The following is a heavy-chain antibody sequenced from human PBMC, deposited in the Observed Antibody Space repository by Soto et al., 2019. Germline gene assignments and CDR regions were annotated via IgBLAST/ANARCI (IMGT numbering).Heavy chain of an antibody. CDR1: GGPIRSGGYY. J-gene: IGHJ4*02. V-gene: IGHV4-31*03. D-gene: IGHD3-10*01. Sequence: QVQLQESGPGLVKPSQTLSLTCTVSGGPIRSGGYYWSWIRQHPGKGLEWIGYIYYSGSTYYNPSLKRRVTIPVDTPKNQFALKLSAVTAADTAVYYCARERGSGIFDYWGQGTLVTVSS. CDR2: IYYSGST. CDR3: ARERGSGIFDY.